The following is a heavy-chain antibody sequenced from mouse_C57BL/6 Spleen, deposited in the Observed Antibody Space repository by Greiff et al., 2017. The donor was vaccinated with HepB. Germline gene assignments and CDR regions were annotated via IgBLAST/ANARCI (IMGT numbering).Heavy chain of an antibody. CDR1: GYAFSSYW. CDR3: ARRDRGYGNYDY. J-gene: IGHJ2*01. D-gene: IGHD2-10*02. CDR2: IYPGDGDT. Sequence: QVQLQQSGAELVKPGASVKISCKASGYAFSSYWMNWVKQRPGKGLEWIGQIYPGDGDTNYNGKFKGKATLTADKSSSTAYMQLSSLTSEDSAVYFCARRDRGYGNYDYWGQGTTLTVSS. V-gene: IGHV1-80*01.